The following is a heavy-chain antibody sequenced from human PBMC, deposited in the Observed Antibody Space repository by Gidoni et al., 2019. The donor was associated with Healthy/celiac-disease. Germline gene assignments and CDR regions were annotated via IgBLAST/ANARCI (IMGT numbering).Heavy chain of an antibody. J-gene: IGHJ4*02. D-gene: IGHD6-13*01. Sequence: QVQLVESGGCVVQPGRSLRLSCAAPGFTFSSYGMHWVRQAPGKGLEWVAVISYDGSNKYYADSVKGRFTISRDNSKNTLYLQMNSLRAEDTAVYYCAKDWAAALYYFDYWGQGTLVTVSS. CDR3: AKDWAAALYYFDY. CDR1: GFTFSSYG. V-gene: IGHV3-30*18. CDR2: ISYDGSNK.